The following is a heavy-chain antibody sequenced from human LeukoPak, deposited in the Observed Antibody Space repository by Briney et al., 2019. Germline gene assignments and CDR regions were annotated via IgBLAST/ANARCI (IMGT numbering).Heavy chain of an antibody. J-gene: IGHJ4*02. CDR1: GFTFSSYG. CDR3: ARDTSLGDLRFDY. D-gene: IGHD2-21*02. CDR2: IWYDGSNK. V-gene: IGHV3-33*01. Sequence: GGSLRLSCAASGFTFSSYGMHWVRQAPGKGLERVAVIWYDGSNKFHADSVKGRFTISRDISKNTLHLQVNSLRAEDTAVYYCARDTSLGDLRFDYWGQGTLVTVSS.